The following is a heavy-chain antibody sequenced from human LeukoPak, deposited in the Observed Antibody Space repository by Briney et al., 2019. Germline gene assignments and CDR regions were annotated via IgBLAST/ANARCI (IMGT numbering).Heavy chain of an antibody. D-gene: IGHD3-10*01. Sequence: SQTLSLTCAVSGGSISSGGYSWGWIRQPPGKGLEWIGYIYHSGSTYYNPSLKSRVTISVDRSKNQFSLKLSSVTAADTAVYYCARDSGRGVQDYWGQGTLVTVSS. CDR3: ARDSGRGVQDY. J-gene: IGHJ4*02. CDR2: IYHSGST. V-gene: IGHV4-30-2*01. CDR1: GGSISSGGYS.